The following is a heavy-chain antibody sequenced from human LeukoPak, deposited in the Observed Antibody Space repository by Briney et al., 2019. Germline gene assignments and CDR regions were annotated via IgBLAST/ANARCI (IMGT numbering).Heavy chain of an antibody. CDR2: ISYNGSNK. J-gene: IGHJ3*02. V-gene: IGHV3-30*03. CDR3: ARGGSYLSAFDI. CDR1: GFTFSSYG. D-gene: IGHD1-26*01. Sequence: GGSLRLSCAASGFTFSSYGMHWVRQAPGKGLEWVAVISYNGSNKYCPDSVKGRFTISRDNSKNTLYLQMNSLRAEDTAVYYCARGGSYLSAFDIWGQGTMVTVSS.